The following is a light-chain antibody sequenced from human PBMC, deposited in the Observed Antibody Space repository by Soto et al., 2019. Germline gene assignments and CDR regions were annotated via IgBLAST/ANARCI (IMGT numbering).Light chain of an antibody. CDR1: QSLAYSDGNTY. Sequence: DVVMTQSPLSLPVTLGQPASISCRSSQSLAYSDGNTYLNWFQQRPGQSPRRLIYKVSNRDSGVPDRFSGSGSGPDFTLKISRVEADDVGVYYCMQGTHWPPYTFGQGTKLEIK. CDR3: MQGTHWPPYT. V-gene: IGKV2-30*01. J-gene: IGKJ2*01. CDR2: KVS.